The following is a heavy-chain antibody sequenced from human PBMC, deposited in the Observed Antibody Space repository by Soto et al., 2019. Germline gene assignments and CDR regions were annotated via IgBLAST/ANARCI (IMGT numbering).Heavy chain of an antibody. J-gene: IGHJ4*02. CDR1: GDSISTDY. Sequence: SETLSLTCTVSGDSISTDYWSWIRQSPGKGLEWIGFIYYGGSTNYNPSLKSRVTISVDTPKNQFSLKLSSVTAADTAVYYCAEKWTGGSLVHWGEGTLVTVSS. V-gene: IGHV4-59*08. CDR2: IYYGGST. CDR3: AEKWTGGSLVH. D-gene: IGHD3-10*01.